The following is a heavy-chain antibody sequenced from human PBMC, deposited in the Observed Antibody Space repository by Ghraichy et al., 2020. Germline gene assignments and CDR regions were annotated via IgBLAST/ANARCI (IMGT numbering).Heavy chain of an antibody. V-gene: IGHV4-39*01. D-gene: IGHD2-15*01. CDR1: GGSISSSSYY. Sequence: SQTLSLTCTVSGGSISSSSYYWGWIRQPPGKGLEWIGSIYYSGSTYYNPSLKSRVTISVDTSKNQFSLKLSSVTAADTAVYYCARTSDIVVVVAARAPLYYFDYWGQGTLVTVSS. CDR3: ARTSDIVVVVAARAPLYYFDY. CDR2: IYYSGST. J-gene: IGHJ4*02.